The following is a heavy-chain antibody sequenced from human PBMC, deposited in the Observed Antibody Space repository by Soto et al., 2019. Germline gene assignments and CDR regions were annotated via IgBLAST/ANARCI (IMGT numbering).Heavy chain of an antibody. D-gene: IGHD6-19*01. Sequence: PGGSLRLSCAASGFTFSSYAMSCVRQAPGKGLEWVSAISGSGGSTYYADSVKGRFTISRDNSKNTLYLQMNSLRAEDTAVYYCAKKLSSGWYDRHFDYWGQGTLVTGSS. J-gene: IGHJ4*02. CDR1: GFTFSSYA. CDR2: ISGSGGST. CDR3: AKKLSSGWYDRHFDY. V-gene: IGHV3-23*01.